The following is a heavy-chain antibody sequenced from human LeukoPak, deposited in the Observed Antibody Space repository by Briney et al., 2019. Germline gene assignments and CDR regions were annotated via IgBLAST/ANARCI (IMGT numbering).Heavy chain of an antibody. D-gene: IGHD1-26*01. CDR1: GFTFSGFA. J-gene: IGHJ4*02. Sequence: GGSLRLSCAASGFTFSGFAMSWVRQAPGKGLELVANIKQDRSEKYYVDSVKGRFTISRDNAKNSLYLQMNSLRAEDTAVYYCARVSGGGYQIDYWGQGTLVTVSS. CDR2: IKQDRSEK. V-gene: IGHV3-7*01. CDR3: ARVSGGGYQIDY.